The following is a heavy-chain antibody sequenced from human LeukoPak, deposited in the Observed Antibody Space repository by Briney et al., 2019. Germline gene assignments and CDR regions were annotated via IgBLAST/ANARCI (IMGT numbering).Heavy chain of an antibody. CDR1: GGSFSGYY. V-gene: IGHV4-34*01. CDR2: INHSGST. D-gene: IGHD6-19*01. J-gene: IGHJ4*02. CDR3: ARSSSGWYRGEVY. Sequence: SETLSLTCAVYGGSFSGYYWSWIRQPPGKGLEWIGEINHSGSTNYNPSLKSRVTISVGTSKNQFSLKLSSVTAADTAVYYCARSSSGWYRGEVYWGQGTLVTVSS.